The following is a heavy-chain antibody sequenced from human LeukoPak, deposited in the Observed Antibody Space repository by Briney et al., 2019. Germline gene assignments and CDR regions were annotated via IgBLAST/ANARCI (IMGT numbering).Heavy chain of an antibody. CDR1: GGSVSSGSYY. Sequence: PSETLSLTCTVSGGSVSSGSYYWSWIRQPPGKGLEWIGYIYYSGSTNYNPSLKSRVTISVDTSKNQFSLKPSSVTAADTAVYYCARGGYYGSGSFRFDYWGQGTLVTVSS. CDR3: ARGGYYGSGSFRFDY. CDR2: IYYSGST. V-gene: IGHV4-61*01. J-gene: IGHJ4*02. D-gene: IGHD3-10*01.